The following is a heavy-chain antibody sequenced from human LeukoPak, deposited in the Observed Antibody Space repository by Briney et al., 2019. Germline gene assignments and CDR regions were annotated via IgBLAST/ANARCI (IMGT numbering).Heavy chain of an antibody. V-gene: IGHV3-74*01. CDR3: ARGLKSPAGVDY. Sequence: GGSLRLSCAASGFTVSSNYMNWVRQAPGKGLAWVSHINSDGNSATYADSVKGRFTISRDNAKNTLYLQMNSLRAEDTAVYYCARGLKSPAGVDYWGQGTLVTVSS. CDR2: INSDGNSA. D-gene: IGHD2-2*01. CDR1: GFTVSSNY. J-gene: IGHJ4*02.